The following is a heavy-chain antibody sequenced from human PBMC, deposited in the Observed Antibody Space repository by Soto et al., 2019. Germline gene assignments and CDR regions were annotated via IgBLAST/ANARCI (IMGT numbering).Heavy chain of an antibody. J-gene: IGHJ3*02. D-gene: IGHD6-19*01. CDR3: ARDSAGAHAFDI. CDR1: GSSVSSGSYY. CDR2: IYYSGST. V-gene: IGHV4-61*01. Sequence: SETLSLTCTVSGSSVSSGSYYWSWIRQPPGKGLEWIGYIYYSGSTNYNPSLKSRVTISVDTSKNQFSLKLSSVTAADTAVYYCARDSAGAHAFDIWGQGTMVTVSS.